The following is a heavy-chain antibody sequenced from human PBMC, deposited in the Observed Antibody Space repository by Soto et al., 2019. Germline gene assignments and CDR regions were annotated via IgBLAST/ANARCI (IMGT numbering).Heavy chain of an antibody. CDR3: ARREIEDQGDLPLYFWFDP. V-gene: IGHV4-30-4*01. Sequence: SETLSLTCTVSGGSVSSGDYYRSWIRQPPGKGLEWIGYIYYSWSTYYNPSLKSRVTISVDTSKNQFSLKLSSVTAADTAVYSCARREIEDQGDLPLYFWFDPCGPGPLVTVSP. J-gene: IGHJ5*02. CDR2: IYYSWST. CDR1: GGSVSSGDYY. D-gene: IGHD2-21*02.